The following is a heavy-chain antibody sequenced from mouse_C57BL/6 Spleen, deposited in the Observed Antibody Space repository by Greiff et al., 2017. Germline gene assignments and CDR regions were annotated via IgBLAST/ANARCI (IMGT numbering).Heavy chain of an antibody. CDR2: IYPGSGNT. D-gene: IGHD1-1*01. CDR3: ARSGYYGSSLYAMDY. CDR1: GYTFTDYY. Sequence: VQLQQSGAELVRPGASVKLSCKASGYTFTDYYINWVKQRPGQGLEWIARIYPGSGNTYYNEKFKGKATLTAEKSSSTAYMQLSSLTSEDSAVYFCARSGYYGSSLYAMDYWGQGTSVTVSS. V-gene: IGHV1-76*01. J-gene: IGHJ4*01.